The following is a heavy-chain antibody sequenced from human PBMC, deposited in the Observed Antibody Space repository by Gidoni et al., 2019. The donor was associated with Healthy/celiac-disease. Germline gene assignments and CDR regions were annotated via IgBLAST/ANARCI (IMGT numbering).Heavy chain of an antibody. V-gene: IGHV4-39*02. CDR3: ATERDIVVVPAATSAYNWFDP. Sequence: QLQLQESGPGLVKPSETLSLTCTVSGGSISSSSYYLGWIRQPPGKGLEWIGSIYYSGSTYYNPSLKSRVTISVDTSKNQFSLKLSSVTAADTAVYYCATERDIVVVPAATSAYNWFDPWGQGTLVTVSS. J-gene: IGHJ5*02. CDR2: IYYSGST. CDR1: GGSISSSSYY. D-gene: IGHD2-2*01.